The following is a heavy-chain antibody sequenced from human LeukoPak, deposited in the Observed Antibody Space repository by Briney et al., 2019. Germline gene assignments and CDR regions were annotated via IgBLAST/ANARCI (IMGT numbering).Heavy chain of an antibody. CDR1: GYTFTGYH. Sequence: ASVKVSCKASGYTFTGYHIHWVRQAPGQGREWMERINPYSGDTNFAQKFQGRVTMTRDTSITTAYMDLSSLTPDDTAVYFCARDQGSLTRSWYTGYWGQGTQVTVSS. J-gene: IGHJ4*02. V-gene: IGHV1-2*06. D-gene: IGHD6-13*01. CDR3: ARDQGSLTRSWYTGY. CDR2: INPYSGDT.